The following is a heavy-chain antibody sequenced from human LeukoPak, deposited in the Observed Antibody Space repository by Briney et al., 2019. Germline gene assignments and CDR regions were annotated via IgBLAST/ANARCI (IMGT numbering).Heavy chain of an antibody. Sequence: GGSLRLSCAASGFTFSSYAMSWVRQAPGKGLEWVSAISGSGGSTYDADSVRGRFTISRDNSKKTLYLQMNSLRAEDTAVYYCAKDNWNYGHSSYYYGMDVWGQGTTVTVSS. CDR1: GFTFSSYA. CDR3: AKDNWNYGHSSYYYGMDV. CDR2: ISGSGGST. V-gene: IGHV3-23*01. D-gene: IGHD1-7*01. J-gene: IGHJ6*02.